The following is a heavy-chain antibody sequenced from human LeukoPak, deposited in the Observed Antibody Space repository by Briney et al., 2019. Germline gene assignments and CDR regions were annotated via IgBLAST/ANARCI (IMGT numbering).Heavy chain of an antibody. CDR3: ARVGYYDSSGSDY. CDR2: INHSGST. V-gene: IGHV4-34*01. CDR1: GGSFSGYY. J-gene: IGHJ4*02. D-gene: IGHD3-22*01. Sequence: KSSETLSLTCAVYGGSFSGYYWSWIRQPPGKGLEWIGEINHSGSTNYNPSLKSRVTISVDTSKNQFSLKLSSVTAADTAVYYCARVGYYDSSGSDYWGQGTLVTVSS.